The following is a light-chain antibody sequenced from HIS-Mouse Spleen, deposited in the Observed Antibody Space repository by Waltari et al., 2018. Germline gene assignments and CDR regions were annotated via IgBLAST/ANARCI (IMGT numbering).Light chain of an antibody. CDR3: QVWDSSSDHVV. V-gene: IGLV3-21*03. J-gene: IGLJ2*01. CDR2: DDS. CDR1: NIGSKR. Sequence: SYVLTQPPSVPVAPGKTARITCGGNNIGSKRVHWYQQKPGPAPVRVVYDDSDRPSGSPERFSGSNSGNTATLTISRVEAGDEADYYCQVWDSSSDHVVFGGGTKLTVL.